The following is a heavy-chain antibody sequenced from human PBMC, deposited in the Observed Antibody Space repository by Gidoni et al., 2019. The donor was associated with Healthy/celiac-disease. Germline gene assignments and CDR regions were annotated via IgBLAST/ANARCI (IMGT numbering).Heavy chain of an antibody. D-gene: IGHD6-13*01. CDR3: AKDLIAAAGNFDY. CDR1: GFTFSSHA. V-gene: IGHV3-23*01. CDR2: ISGSGGST. Sequence: VQLLESGGGLVHPGGSLRLSCAASGFTFSSHAMSWVRQAPGKGLEWVSGISGSGGSTYYADSVKGRFTISRDNSKNTLYLQMNSLRAEDTAVYYCAKDLIAAAGNFDYWGQGTLVTVSS. J-gene: IGHJ4*02.